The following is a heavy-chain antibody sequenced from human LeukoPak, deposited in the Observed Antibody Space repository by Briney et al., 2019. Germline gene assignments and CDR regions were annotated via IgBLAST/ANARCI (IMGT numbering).Heavy chain of an antibody. D-gene: IGHD3-10*01. V-gene: IGHV4-59*12. CDR3: TRVDHRFYGSGYDS. J-gene: IGHJ5*01. CDR1: GGSISSYY. Sequence: SETLSLTCTVSGGSISSYYWSWIRQPPGKGLEWIGYIYYSGSTNYNPSLKSRVTMSVDTSKNQFSLKLSSVTAADTAVYYCTRVDHRFYGSGYDSWGQGKLVIVSS. CDR2: IYYSGST.